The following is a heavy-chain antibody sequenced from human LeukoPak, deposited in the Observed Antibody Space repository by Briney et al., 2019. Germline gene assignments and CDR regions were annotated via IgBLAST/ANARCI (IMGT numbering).Heavy chain of an antibody. CDR3: ARRWFGELPDY. CDR1: GGSISSYY. V-gene: IGHV4-59*01. CDR2: IYYSGST. D-gene: IGHD3-10*01. J-gene: IGHJ4*02. Sequence: PSETLSLTCTVSGGSISSYYWSWIRQPPGQGLEWIGYIYYSGSTNYNPSLKSRVTISVDTSKNQFSLKLSSVTAADTAVYYCARRWFGELPDYWGQGTLVTVSS.